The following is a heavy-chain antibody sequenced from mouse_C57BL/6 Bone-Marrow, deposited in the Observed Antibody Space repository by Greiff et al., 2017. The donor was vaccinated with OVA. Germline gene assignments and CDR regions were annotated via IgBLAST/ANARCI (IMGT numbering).Heavy chain of an antibody. Sequence: QVHVKQPGAELVKPGASVKMSCKASGYTFTSYWITWVKQRPGQGLEWIGDIYPGSGSTNYNEKFKSKATLTVDTSSSTAYMQLSSLTSEDSAVYYCARSSYGKVDYWGQGTTLTVSS. D-gene: IGHD2-1*01. CDR3: ARSSYGKVDY. CDR2: IYPGSGST. CDR1: GYTFTSYW. J-gene: IGHJ2*01. V-gene: IGHV1-55*01.